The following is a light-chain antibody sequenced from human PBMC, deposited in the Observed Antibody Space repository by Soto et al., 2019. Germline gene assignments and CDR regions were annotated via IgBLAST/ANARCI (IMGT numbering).Light chain of an antibody. J-gene: IGKJ1*01. CDR1: QSVSSSY. Sequence: IVLTQSAGTLSLSPGERATLSCRASQSVSSSYLAWYQQKPGQAPRLLIYGASSRATGIPDRFSGSGSGTDFTLTISRLEPEDFAVYYCQQYLVTPWTFGQGTKVDIK. CDR3: QQYLVTPWT. V-gene: IGKV3-20*01. CDR2: GAS.